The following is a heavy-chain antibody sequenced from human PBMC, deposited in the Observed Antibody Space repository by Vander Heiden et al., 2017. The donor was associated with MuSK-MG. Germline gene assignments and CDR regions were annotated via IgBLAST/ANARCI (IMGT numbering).Heavy chain of an antibody. V-gene: IGHV3-23*01. CDR2: ISATGDTT. CDR3: ARGRGVTTPFDY. CDR1: GLTFTTYA. J-gene: IGHJ4*02. Sequence: EVQLLESGGVLVQPGGSLRLSCAASGLTFTTYAISWVRQAPGKGLGWVSAISATGDTTYYAGSVKGRFTISRDNSKNTLYLQMNSLRAEDAAVYYCARGRGVTTPFDYWGQGTLVTVSS. D-gene: IGHD2-21*02.